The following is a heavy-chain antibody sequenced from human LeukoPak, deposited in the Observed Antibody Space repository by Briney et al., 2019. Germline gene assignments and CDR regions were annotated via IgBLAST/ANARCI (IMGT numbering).Heavy chain of an antibody. D-gene: IGHD6-13*01. Sequence: VASVKVSCKASGGTFSSYAISWVRQAPGQGLEWMGGITPIFGTTNYAQKFQDRVTITADKSTSTAYMELSSLRSEDTAVYYCARVVGLTGYSSSWYSGYYYYMDVWGKGTTATVSS. J-gene: IGHJ6*03. CDR3: ARVVGLTGYSSSWYSGYYYYMDV. V-gene: IGHV1-69*06. CDR2: ITPIFGTT. CDR1: GGTFSSYA.